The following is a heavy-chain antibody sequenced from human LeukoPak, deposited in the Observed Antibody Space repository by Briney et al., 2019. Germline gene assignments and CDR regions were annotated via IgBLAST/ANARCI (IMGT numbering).Heavy chain of an antibody. CDR1: AVSMRSYY. V-gene: IGHV4-59*01. CDR3: ARGGWSLDY. J-gene: IGHJ4*02. Sequence: KPSETLSLTCTVSAVSMRSYYWIWFRQPPGKGLEWIGYIYYSGSTSYNPSLESRVTISVDTSKNHFSLKLTSLTAADTAVYYCARGGWSLDYWGQGILVTVSS. CDR2: IYYSGST. D-gene: IGHD1-26*01.